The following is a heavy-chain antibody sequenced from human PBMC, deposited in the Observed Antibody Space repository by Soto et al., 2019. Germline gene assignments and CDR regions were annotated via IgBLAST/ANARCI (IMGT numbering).Heavy chain of an antibody. CDR3: AMVDNYVTPTPQDV. D-gene: IGHD3-16*01. CDR2: ISPYDDNT. V-gene: IGHV1-18*01. CDR1: GYTFTSYG. Sequence: GASVKVSCKASGYTFTSYGISWVRQAPGQGLEWLGWISPYDDNTKYARILQGRVSMTTDTSSNTAYMELRSLRSDDTALYYCAMVDNYVTPTPQDVWGQGTTVTVSS. J-gene: IGHJ6*02.